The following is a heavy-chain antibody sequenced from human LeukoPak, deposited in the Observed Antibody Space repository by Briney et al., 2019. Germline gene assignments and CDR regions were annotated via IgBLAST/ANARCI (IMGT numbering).Heavy chain of an antibody. Sequence: SVKVSCKASGGTFSSYAISWMRQAPGQGVEWMGRIIPIFGIANYAQKFQGRVTITADKSTSTAYMELSSLRSEDTAVYYCAKNGEGGSYFDYWGQGTLVTVSS. CDR1: GGTFSSYA. J-gene: IGHJ4*02. D-gene: IGHD3-16*01. V-gene: IGHV1-69*04. CDR2: IIPIFGIA. CDR3: AKNGEGGSYFDY.